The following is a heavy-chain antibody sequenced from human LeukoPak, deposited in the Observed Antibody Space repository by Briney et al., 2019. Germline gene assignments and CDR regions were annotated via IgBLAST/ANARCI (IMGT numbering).Heavy chain of an antibody. Sequence: GGSLRLSCAASGFTFSSYAMHWVRQAPGKGLEWVAVISYDGSNKYYADSVKGRFTISRDNSKNTLYLQMNSLRAEDTAVYYCARDRRVAVVPYFDYWGQGTLVTVSS. V-gene: IGHV3-30*04. J-gene: IGHJ4*02. D-gene: IGHD6-19*01. CDR2: ISYDGSNK. CDR3: ARDRRVAVVPYFDY. CDR1: GFTFSSYA.